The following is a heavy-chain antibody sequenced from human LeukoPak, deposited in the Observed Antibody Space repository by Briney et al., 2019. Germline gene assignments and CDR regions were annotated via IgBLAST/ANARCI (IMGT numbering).Heavy chain of an antibody. V-gene: IGHV1-8*02. CDR3: ARGSAPPTSWFDP. D-gene: IGHD6-25*01. J-gene: IGHJ5*02. Sequence: ASVKVSCKASGGTFSSYAINWVRQATGQGLEWMGWMNPNSGNTGYAQKFQGRVTMTRNTSISTAYMELSSLRSEDTAVYYCARGSAPPTSWFDPWGQGTLVTVSS. CDR2: MNPNSGNT. CDR1: GGTFSSYA.